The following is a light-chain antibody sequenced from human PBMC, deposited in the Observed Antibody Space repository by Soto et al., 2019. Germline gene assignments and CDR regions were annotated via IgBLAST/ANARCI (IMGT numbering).Light chain of an antibody. V-gene: IGKV3-20*01. CDR2: GAS. J-gene: IGKJ2*01. CDR3: QQYDSSLYT. CDR1: QSVSSSY. Sequence: EIVLTQSPGTLSLSPGERATLSCRASQSVSSSYLAWYQQKPGQAPRLLIYGASSRATGIPDRFSGSGSGTEFALTISRLEPEDFAVYYCQQYDSSLYTFGQGTKLEIK.